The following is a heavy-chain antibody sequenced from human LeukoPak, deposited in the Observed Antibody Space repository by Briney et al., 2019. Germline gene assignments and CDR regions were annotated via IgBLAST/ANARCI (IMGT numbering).Heavy chain of an antibody. D-gene: IGHD1-26*01. J-gene: IGHJ4*02. V-gene: IGHV3-64*02. CDR3: ARGRGGSYDY. CDR1: GFIFSDYA. Sequence: PGGSLRLSYAASGFIFSDYAMHWVRQAPGKGLEYVSSIKSNGGKAFYAESVKGRFSISRDNSKNTLNLQMGSLRAEDMAVYYCARGRGGSYDYWGQGILVTVSS. CDR2: IKSNGGKA.